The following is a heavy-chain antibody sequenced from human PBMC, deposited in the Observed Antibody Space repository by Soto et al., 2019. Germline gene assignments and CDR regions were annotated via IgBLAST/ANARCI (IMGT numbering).Heavy chain of an antibody. CDR3: ARDTYDFWSGYFFNY. Sequence: ASVKVSCKVSGYTLTELSMHWVRQAPGKGLEWMGGFDPEDGETIYAQKFQGRVTISRDTSASTAYMELSSLRSEDTAVYYCARDTYDFWSGYFFNYWGQGTLVTVSS. D-gene: IGHD3-3*01. J-gene: IGHJ4*02. CDR2: FDPEDGET. CDR1: GYTLTELS. V-gene: IGHV1-24*01.